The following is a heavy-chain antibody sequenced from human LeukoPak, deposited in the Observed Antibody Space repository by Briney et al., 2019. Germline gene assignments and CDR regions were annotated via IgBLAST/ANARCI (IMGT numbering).Heavy chain of an antibody. J-gene: IGHJ4*02. Sequence: KPSETLSLTCTVSGGSISSGGYYWSWIRQHPGKGLEWIGYIYYSGSTYYNPSLKSRVTISVDTSKNQFSLKLSSVTAADTAVYYCASASAHLSSIAAPVFDYWGQGTLVTVSS. V-gene: IGHV4-31*03. CDR3: ASASAHLSSIAAPVFDY. CDR2: IYYSGST. D-gene: IGHD6-6*01. CDR1: GGSISSGGYY.